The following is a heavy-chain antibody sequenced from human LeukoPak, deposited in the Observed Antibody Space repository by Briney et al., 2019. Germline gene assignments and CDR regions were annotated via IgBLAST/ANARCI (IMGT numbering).Heavy chain of an antibody. J-gene: IGHJ4*02. V-gene: IGHV3-74*01. D-gene: IGHD1-26*01. CDR2: INSDGSST. CDR3: ARARLVGAHGGYYFDY. CDR1: GFTFSSYW. Sequence: QSGGSLRLSCAASGFTFSSYWMHWVRQAPGKGLVWVSRINSDGSSTSYADSVKGRFTISRDNSKNTLYLQMNSLRAEDTAVYYCARARLVGAHGGYYFDYWGQGTLVTVSS.